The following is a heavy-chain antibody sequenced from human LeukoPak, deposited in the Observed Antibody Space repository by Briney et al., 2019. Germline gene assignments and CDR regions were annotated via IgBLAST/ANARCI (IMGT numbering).Heavy chain of an antibody. Sequence: TSETLSLTCAVYGGSFSGYYWSWIRQPPGRGLEWIGEINHSGSTNYNPSLKSRVTISVDTSKNQFSLKLSSVTAADTAVYYCAKGVGVYAIWFDPWGQGTLVTVSS. CDR3: AKGVGVYAIWFDP. V-gene: IGHV4-34*01. J-gene: IGHJ5*02. CDR1: GGSFSGYY. CDR2: INHSGST. D-gene: IGHD2-8*01.